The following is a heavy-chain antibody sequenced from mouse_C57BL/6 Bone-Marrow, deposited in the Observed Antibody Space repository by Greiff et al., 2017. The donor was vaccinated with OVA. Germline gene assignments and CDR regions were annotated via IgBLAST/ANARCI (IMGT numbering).Heavy chain of an antibody. CDR1: GYTFTSYW. CDR3: ARPSYYGSSYNY. J-gene: IGHJ2*01. D-gene: IGHD1-1*01. Sequence: QVQLQQPGAELVRPGTSVKLSCKASGYTFTSYWMHWVKQRPGQGLEWIGVIDPSDSYTNYNQKFKGKATLTVDTSSSTAYMQLSSLTSEDSAVYYYARPSYYGSSYNYWGQGTTLTVSS. CDR2: IDPSDSYT. V-gene: IGHV1-59*01.